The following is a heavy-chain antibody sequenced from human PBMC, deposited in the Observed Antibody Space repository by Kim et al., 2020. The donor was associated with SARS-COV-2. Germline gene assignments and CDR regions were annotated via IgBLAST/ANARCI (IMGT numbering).Heavy chain of an antibody. Sequence: SVKVSCKASGGTFSSYAISWVRQAPGQGLEWMGGIIPIFGTANYAQKFQGRVTITADESTSTAYMELSSLRSEDTAVYYCAKDSGSTLKAFDPWGQGTLVTVSS. V-gene: IGHV1-69*13. CDR1: GGTFSSYA. CDR3: AKDSGSTLKAFDP. J-gene: IGHJ5*02. D-gene: IGHD3-10*01. CDR2: IIPIFGTA.